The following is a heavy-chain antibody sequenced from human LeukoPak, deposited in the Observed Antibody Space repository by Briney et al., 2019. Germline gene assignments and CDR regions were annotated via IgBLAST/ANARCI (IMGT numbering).Heavy chain of an antibody. CDR2: IYYSGST. Sequence: SETLSLTCTVSGGSISSYYWSWIRQPPGKGLEWIGYIYYSGSTNYNPSLKSRVTISVDTSKNRFSLKLSSVTAADTAVYYCARLSPCSGGSYYLSFLSGGEADYRGQGTLVTVSS. D-gene: IGHD2-15*01. J-gene: IGHJ4*02. CDR1: GGSISSYY. CDR3: ARLSPCSGGSYYLSFLSGGEADY. V-gene: IGHV4-59*01.